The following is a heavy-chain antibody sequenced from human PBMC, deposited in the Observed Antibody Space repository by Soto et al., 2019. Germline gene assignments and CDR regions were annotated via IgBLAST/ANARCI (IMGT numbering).Heavy chain of an antibody. J-gene: IGHJ4*02. D-gene: IGHD1-26*01. CDR1: GGTFSSYS. CDR2: IIPIFGTA. V-gene: IGHV1-69*01. CDR3: AIDGGRHSGGIDY. Sequence: QVQLVQSGAEVKKPGSSVKVSCKASGGTFSSYSINWVRQAPGQGLEWMGEIIPIFGTANYAQKCQGRVTIAADDSTSTPYLEMSSLRSEETAVYYCAIDGGRHSGGIDYWGQGLLVTVSS.